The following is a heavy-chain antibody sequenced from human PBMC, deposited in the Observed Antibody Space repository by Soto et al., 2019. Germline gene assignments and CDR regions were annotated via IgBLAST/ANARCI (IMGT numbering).Heavy chain of an antibody. D-gene: IGHD3-22*01. V-gene: IGHV3-30-3*01. CDR2: ISYDGSNK. J-gene: IGHJ4*02. CDR1: GFTFSSYA. Sequence: GGSLRLSCAASGFTFSSYAMHWVRQAPGKGLEWVAVISYDGSNKYYADSVKGRFTISRDNSKNTLYLQMNSLRAEDTAVYYCARVGYYYDSSGYYSRFDYWGQGTLVTVSS. CDR3: ARVGYYYDSSGYYSRFDY.